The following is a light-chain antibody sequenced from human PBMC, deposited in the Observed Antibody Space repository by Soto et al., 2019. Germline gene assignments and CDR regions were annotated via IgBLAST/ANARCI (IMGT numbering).Light chain of an antibody. J-gene: IGKJ1*01. CDR2: AAS. Sequence: DLQMTQSPSSLSASVGDRVTITCRASQSISSYLNWYQQKPGKAPKLLIYAASSLQSGVPSRFSGSGSVTDFTLTISSLQPEDFATYYCQQGYITPVAFGQGTKVEIK. V-gene: IGKV1-39*01. CDR3: QQGYITPVA. CDR1: QSISSY.